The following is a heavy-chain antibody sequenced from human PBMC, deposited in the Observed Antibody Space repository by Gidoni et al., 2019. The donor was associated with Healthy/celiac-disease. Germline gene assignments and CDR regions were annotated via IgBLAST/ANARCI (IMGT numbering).Heavy chain of an antibody. J-gene: IGHJ5*02. CDR3: AKDQSSNSGLFDP. Sequence: QVQLVESGGGVVQPGRSLRLSCAASGFTFSSYGMHWVRQAPGKGLEWVAVISYDGSNKYYADSVKGRFTISRDNSKNTLYLQMNSLRAEDTAVYYCAKDQSSNSGLFDPWGQGTLVTVSS. D-gene: IGHD3-10*01. CDR2: ISYDGSNK. CDR1: GFTFSSYG. V-gene: IGHV3-30*18.